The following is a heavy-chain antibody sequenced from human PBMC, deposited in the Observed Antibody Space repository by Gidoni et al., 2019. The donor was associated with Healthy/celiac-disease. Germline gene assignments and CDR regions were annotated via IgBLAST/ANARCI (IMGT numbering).Heavy chain of an antibody. J-gene: IGHJ4*02. Sequence: QVQLVQSGAEVKKPGASVKVSCKASGSTFTGYYMHWVRQAPGQGLEWMGWINPNRGGTNYAQKFQGGVTMTRDTSISTAYMELSRLRSDDTAVYYCARGFGELDYYFDYWGQGTLVTVSS. CDR3: ARGFGELDYYFDY. D-gene: IGHD3-10*01. CDR1: GSTFTGYY. CDR2: INPNRGGT. V-gene: IGHV1-2*02.